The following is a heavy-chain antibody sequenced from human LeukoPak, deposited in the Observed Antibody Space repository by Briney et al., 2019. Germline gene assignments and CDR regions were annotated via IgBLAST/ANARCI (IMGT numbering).Heavy chain of an antibody. D-gene: IGHD6-19*01. V-gene: IGHV3-23*01. CDR3: AKVHALAGTGGGFDV. CDR1: GFTFTTYA. J-gene: IGHJ3*01. Sequence: GGSLRLSCEASGFTFTTYAINWVRQAPGKGLEWVSGISAVDKAYYADSVKGRFTISRDNSKNTVSLQMSSLRAEDTALYYCAKVHALAGTGGGFDVWGQGTRVAVSS. CDR2: ISAVDKA.